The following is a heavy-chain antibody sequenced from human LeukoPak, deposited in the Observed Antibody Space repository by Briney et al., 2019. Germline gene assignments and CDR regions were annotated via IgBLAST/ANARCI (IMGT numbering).Heavy chain of an antibody. Sequence: GGSLTLSCAASGFTFDDYAMHWVRQAPGKGLEWVSGISWNSGSIGYAVSVKGRFTISRDNAKNSMYLQMNSLRAEDTALYYCAKDGAYCGGDCSGGNWFDPWGKGTLVTVSS. CDR1: GFTFDDYA. CDR3: AKDGAYCGGDCSGGNWFDP. V-gene: IGHV3-9*01. J-gene: IGHJ5*02. CDR2: ISWNSGSI. D-gene: IGHD2-21*02.